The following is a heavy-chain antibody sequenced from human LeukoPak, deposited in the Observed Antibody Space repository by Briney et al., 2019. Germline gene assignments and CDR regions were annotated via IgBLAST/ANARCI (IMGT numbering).Heavy chain of an antibody. Sequence: PGGSLRLSCAASGLTFSNYAMSWVRQAPGKGLEWVSDISGSGDYTYYADSLKGRFTISRDNSKNTLYLQMNSLRAEDTALYYCAKDLTYYYGLGSSTNAFDIWGQGTMVTVSS. V-gene: IGHV3-23*01. CDR3: AKDLTYYYGLGSSTNAFDI. D-gene: IGHD3-10*01. J-gene: IGHJ3*02. CDR2: ISGSGDYT. CDR1: GLTFSNYA.